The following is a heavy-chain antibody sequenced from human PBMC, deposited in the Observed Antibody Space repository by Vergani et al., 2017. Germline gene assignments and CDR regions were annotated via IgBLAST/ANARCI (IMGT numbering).Heavy chain of an antibody. V-gene: IGHV1-2*02. D-gene: IGHD4-17*01. CDR2: INPNSGGT. J-gene: IGHJ6*02. CDR3: ARGAYYGDYAYYYGMDV. CDR1: GYTFTGYY. Sequence: QVQLVQSGAEVKKPGASVKVSCKASGYTFTGYYMHWVRQAPGQGLEWMGWINPNSGGTNYAQKFQGRVTMTRDKSISTAYMELSRLRSDDTAVYYCARGAYYGDYAYYYGMDVWGQGTTVTVSS.